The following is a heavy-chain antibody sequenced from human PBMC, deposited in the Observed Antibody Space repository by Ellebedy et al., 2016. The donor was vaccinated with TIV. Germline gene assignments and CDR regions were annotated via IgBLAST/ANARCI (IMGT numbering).Heavy chain of an antibody. CDR3: ARDRAGSGYDILTGYYNYYYNGMDV. V-gene: IGHV3-9*01. CDR2: ISWNSGSI. Sequence: SLKISXAASGFTFSSYWMSWVRQAPGKGLEWVSGISWNSGSIGYADSVKGRFTISRDNAKNTLYVQMNSLRAEDTAVYYCARDRAGSGYDILTGYYNYYYNGMDVWGQGTTVTVSS. J-gene: IGHJ6*02. D-gene: IGHD3-9*01. CDR1: GFTFSSYW.